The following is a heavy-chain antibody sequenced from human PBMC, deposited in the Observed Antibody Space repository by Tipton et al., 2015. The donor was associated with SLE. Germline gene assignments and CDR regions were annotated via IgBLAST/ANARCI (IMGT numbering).Heavy chain of an antibody. CDR2: IYYSGST. V-gene: IGHV4-59*01. CDR1: GGSISSYY. Sequence: VKPSETLSLTCTVSGGSISSYYWSWIRQPPGKGLEWIGYIYYSGSTNYNPSLKSRVTISVDTSKNQFSLKLSSVTAADTAVYYCARSPIFGVVTHFDYWGQGTLVTVSS. D-gene: IGHD3-3*01. CDR3: ARSPIFGVVTHFDY. J-gene: IGHJ4*02.